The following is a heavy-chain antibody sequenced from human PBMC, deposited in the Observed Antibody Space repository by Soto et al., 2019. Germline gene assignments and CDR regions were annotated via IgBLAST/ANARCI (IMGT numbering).Heavy chain of an antibody. D-gene: IGHD5-18*01. CDR3: VRGDTRDS. Sequence: EVQLVESGGGLVQPGRSLRLSCAASGFTFDSFAIQWVRQAPGKGLEWVSSISWDGATIAYADAVKGRFTISRDNAKKFAFLQMNSLRSDDSAFYYCVRGDTRDSWGQGTLVTVSS. J-gene: IGHJ4*02. V-gene: IGHV3-9*01. CDR2: ISWDGATI. CDR1: GFTFDSFA.